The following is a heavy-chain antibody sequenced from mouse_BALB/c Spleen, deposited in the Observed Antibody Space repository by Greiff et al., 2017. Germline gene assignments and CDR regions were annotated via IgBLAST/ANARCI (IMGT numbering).Heavy chain of an antibody. Sequence: GGGLVQPKGSLKLSCAASGFTFNTYAMNWVRQAPGKGLEWVARIRSKSNNYATYYADSVKDRFTISRDDSQSMLYLQMNNLKTEDTAMYYCVRDYDGYYVFDYWGQGTTLTVSS. D-gene: IGHD2-3*01. CDR3: VRDYDGYYVFDY. J-gene: IGHJ2*01. CDR2: IRSKSNNYAT. CDR1: GFTFNTYA. V-gene: IGHV10-1*02.